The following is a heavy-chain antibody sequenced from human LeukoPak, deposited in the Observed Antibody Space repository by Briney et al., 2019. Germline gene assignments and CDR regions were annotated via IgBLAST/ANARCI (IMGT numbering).Heavy chain of an antibody. J-gene: IGHJ4*02. V-gene: IGHV3-23*01. CDR2: ISGSGGST. D-gene: IGHD3-3*01. CDR3: AKVPILRFLEWLSKEAPPLAY. CDR1: GFTFSSYA. Sequence: PGGSLRLSCAASGFTFSSYAMSWVRQAPGKGLEWVSAISGSGGSTYYADSVKGRFTISRDNSKNTLYLQMNSLRAEDTAVYYCAKVPILRFLEWLSKEAPPLAYWGQGTLVTVSS.